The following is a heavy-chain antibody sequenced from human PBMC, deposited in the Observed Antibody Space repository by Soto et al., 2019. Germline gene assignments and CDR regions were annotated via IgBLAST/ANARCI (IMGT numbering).Heavy chain of an antibody. Sequence: SLRLSCAASGFKFSNYAMSWVRQAPGKGLEWVSLISATGGGTYYADSVKGRFTISRDSSHNTLYLQVHSLTAEDTAVYYCAKDRRAGGNSAFYFDFWGQGAQVTVSS. CDR2: ISATGGGT. CDR1: GFKFSNYA. V-gene: IGHV3-23*01. D-gene: IGHD3-16*01. J-gene: IGHJ4*02. CDR3: AKDRRAGGNSAFYFDF.